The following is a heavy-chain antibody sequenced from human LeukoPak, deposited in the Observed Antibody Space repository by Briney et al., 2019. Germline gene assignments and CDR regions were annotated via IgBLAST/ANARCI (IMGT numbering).Heavy chain of an antibody. Sequence: SETLSLTCTVSGGSISSYYWSWIRQPAGKGLEWIGRIYTSGSTNYNPSLKSRVTMSVDTSKNQFSLKLSSVSAADTAVYYCARVIRYFDWLPLGYYYYGMDVWGQGTTVTVSS. D-gene: IGHD3-9*01. CDR2: IYTSGST. CDR1: GGSISSYY. V-gene: IGHV4-4*07. J-gene: IGHJ6*02. CDR3: ARVIRYFDWLPLGYYYYGMDV.